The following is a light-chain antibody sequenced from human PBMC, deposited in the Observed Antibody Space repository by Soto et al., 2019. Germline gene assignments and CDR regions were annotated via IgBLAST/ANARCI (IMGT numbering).Light chain of an antibody. V-gene: IGKV1D-13*01. CDR3: QQFNNYPLT. Sequence: AIQLTHSPSFLSGSXRDRVTIAXXASQDITSALAWWQKKPGSPPKLLIYEASNLEAGVPSRFSGSGSGTDFTLTISSLQPADFATYYCQQFNNYPLTFGGGTKVDI. CDR2: EAS. J-gene: IGKJ4*01. CDR1: QDITSA.